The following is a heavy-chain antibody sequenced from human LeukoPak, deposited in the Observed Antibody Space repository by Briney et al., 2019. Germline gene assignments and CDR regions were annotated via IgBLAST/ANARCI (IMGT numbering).Heavy chain of an antibody. Sequence: GGSLRLSCAASGFIFSSYWMHWVRHAPGKGLAWVSRINTDGSSTSYADSVKGRFTISRDNAKNSLYLQMNSLRAEDTAVYYCANIPGYSSSWYGNWGQGTLVTVSS. V-gene: IGHV3-74*01. J-gene: IGHJ4*02. CDR1: GFIFSSYW. CDR2: INTDGSST. D-gene: IGHD6-13*01. CDR3: ANIPGYSSSWYGN.